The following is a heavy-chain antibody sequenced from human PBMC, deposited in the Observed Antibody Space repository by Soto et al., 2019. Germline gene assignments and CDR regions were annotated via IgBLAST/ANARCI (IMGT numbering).Heavy chain of an antibody. V-gene: IGHV3-15*01. CDR3: TTDSFYSPVDH. CDR1: GFSFSSAW. Sequence: GGSLRLSCAASGFSFSSAWMSWVRQTPEKGLEWVGGIKSKSNGRKTDYAAPVQCRFTISRDDTANTLHLQMHSLKTEDADVYYCTTDSFYSPVDHWGQGTLVTVSS. CDR2: IKSKSNGRKT. D-gene: IGHD2-2*02. J-gene: IGHJ4*02.